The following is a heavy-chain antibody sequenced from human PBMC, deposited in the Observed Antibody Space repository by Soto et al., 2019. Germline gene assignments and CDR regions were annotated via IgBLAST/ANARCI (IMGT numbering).Heavy chain of an antibody. CDR1: GFTFDDYA. CDR3: AKDIYSSSSGQDY. Sequence: GGSLRLSCAASGFTFDDYAMHWVRQAPGKGLEWVSGISWNGGNIGYADSVKGRFTISRDNAKNSLFLQMNSLRADDTALYFCAKDIYSSSSGQDYWGQGTRVTVSS. J-gene: IGHJ4*02. D-gene: IGHD6-6*01. CDR2: ISWNGGNI. V-gene: IGHV3-9*01.